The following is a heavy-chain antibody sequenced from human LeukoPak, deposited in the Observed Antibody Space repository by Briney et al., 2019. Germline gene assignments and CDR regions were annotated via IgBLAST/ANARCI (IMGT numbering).Heavy chain of an antibody. D-gene: IGHD2-21*02. Sequence: GGSLRLSCAASGFTFSSYSMNWVRQAPGKGLEWVAEINEDGSVKYYVDSMKGRFTISRDNAKNSLYLQMNSLGAEDTAVYYCAKVPRDSDCYWGQGTLVTVSS. J-gene: IGHJ4*02. CDR2: INEDGSVK. CDR1: GFTFSSYS. V-gene: IGHV3-7*01. CDR3: AKVPRDSDCY.